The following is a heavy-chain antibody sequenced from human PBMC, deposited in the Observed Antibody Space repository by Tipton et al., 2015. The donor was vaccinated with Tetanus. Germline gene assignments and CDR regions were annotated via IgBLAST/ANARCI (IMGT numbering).Heavy chain of an antibody. CDR1: GAAIRSTSYS. Sequence: TLSLTCSVSGAAIRSTSYSWGWIRQSPEKGLEWIGSVYFRGTTYYNPSLASRITMSVDTTKKRISLRLASLMAADTAVYFCARSIAAAAVWPYDFWGQGTLVTVTS. V-gene: IGHV4-39*07. CDR3: ARSIAAAAVWPYDF. J-gene: IGHJ4*02. D-gene: IGHD6-13*01. CDR2: VYFRGTT.